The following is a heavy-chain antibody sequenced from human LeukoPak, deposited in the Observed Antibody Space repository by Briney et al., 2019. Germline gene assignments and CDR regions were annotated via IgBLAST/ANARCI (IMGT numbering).Heavy chain of an antibody. CDR1: GYSISSGYY. Sequence: SETLSLTCTVSGYSISSGYYWGWIRQPPGKGLEWIGSIYHSGSTYYNPSLKSRVTISVDTSKNQFSLKLSSVTAADTAVYYCARAGYGDYGFDYWGQGTLVTVSS. D-gene: IGHD4-17*01. V-gene: IGHV4-38-2*02. CDR2: IYHSGST. CDR3: ARAGYGDYGFDY. J-gene: IGHJ4*02.